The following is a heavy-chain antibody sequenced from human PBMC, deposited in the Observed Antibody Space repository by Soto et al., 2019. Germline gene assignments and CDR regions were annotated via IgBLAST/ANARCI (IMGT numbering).Heavy chain of an antibody. Sequence: GGSLRLSCAASGFTFSSYSMNWVRQAPGKGLEWVSSISSSSSYIYYADSVKGRFTISRDNAKNSLYLQMNSLRAGDTAVYYCARDNGRSKPYYYYYYMDVWGKGTTVTVSS. CDR3: ARDNGRSKPYYYYYYMDV. D-gene: IGHD2-8*01. CDR1: GFTFSSYS. CDR2: ISSSSSYI. J-gene: IGHJ6*03. V-gene: IGHV3-21*01.